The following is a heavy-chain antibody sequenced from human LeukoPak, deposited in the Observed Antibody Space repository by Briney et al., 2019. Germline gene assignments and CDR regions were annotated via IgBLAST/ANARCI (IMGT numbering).Heavy chain of an antibody. D-gene: IGHD1-26*01. Sequence: GGSLRLSCAASGFAVSSNHMNWVRQAPGKGLEWVSVIFNGGSTYYADSVKGRFTMSRDNSKNTLYLQMNSLRAEDTAVYYCATSIVGLTYDEHFQHWGQGTLVTVSS. CDR3: ATSIVGLTYDEHFQH. V-gene: IGHV3-53*01. J-gene: IGHJ1*01. CDR2: IFNGGST. CDR1: GFAVSSNH.